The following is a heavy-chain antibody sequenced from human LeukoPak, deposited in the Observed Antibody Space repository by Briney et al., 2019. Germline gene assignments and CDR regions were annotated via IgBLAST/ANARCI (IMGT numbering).Heavy chain of an antibody. CDR2: IIPILGIA. CDR1: GGTFNSYA. Sequence: ASVKVSCKASGGTFNSYAISWVRQAPGQGLEWMGRIIPILGIANYAQKFQGRVTITADKSTSTAYMELSSLRSEDTAVYYCARDNRYTVDGSFDYWGQGTLVTVSS. V-gene: IGHV1-69*04. J-gene: IGHJ4*02. CDR3: ARDNRYTVDGSFDY. D-gene: IGHD1-14*01.